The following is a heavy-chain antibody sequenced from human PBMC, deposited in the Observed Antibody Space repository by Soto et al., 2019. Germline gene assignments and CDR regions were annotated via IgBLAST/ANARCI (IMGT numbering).Heavy chain of an antibody. Sequence: EVQLLESGGGLVQPGGSLRLSCAASGFTFSSYAMSWVRQTPGKGLEWVSTISGSGGNTYYADSVKGRFTISRDNSKNTLYLQMNSLRAEDTALYYCAKRDGIGTYQAIDYWGQGTLVTVSS. V-gene: IGHV3-23*01. CDR2: ISGSGGNT. J-gene: IGHJ4*02. CDR1: GFTFSSYA. D-gene: IGHD1-26*01. CDR3: AKRDGIGTYQAIDY.